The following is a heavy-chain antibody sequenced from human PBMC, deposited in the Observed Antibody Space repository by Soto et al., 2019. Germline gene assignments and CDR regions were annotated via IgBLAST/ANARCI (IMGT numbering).Heavy chain of an antibody. CDR1: GGSISSGGYY. CDR2: IYYSGST. V-gene: IGHV4-31*03. Sequence: ASETLSLTCTVSGGSISSGGYYWSWIRQHPGKGLEWIGYIYYSGSTYYNPSLKSRVTISVDTSKNQFSLKLSSVTAADTAVYYCARVSHHDYSSPHLDYWGQGTLVTVSS. D-gene: IGHD4-4*01. CDR3: ARVSHHDYSSPHLDY. J-gene: IGHJ4*02.